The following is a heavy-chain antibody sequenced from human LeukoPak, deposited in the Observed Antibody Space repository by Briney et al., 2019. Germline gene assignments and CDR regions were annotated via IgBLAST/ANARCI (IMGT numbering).Heavy chain of an antibody. J-gene: IGHJ4*02. CDR3: ARGGPYYDSSRANDLNY. CDR1: GYTFTDYY. CDR2: INPNSGGT. V-gene: IGHV1-2*04. Sequence: ASVKVSCKASGYTFTDYYMQWVRQAPGHGLGWMGWINPNSGGTHYVQRFQGWVTMTRDTSISTAYMGLSRVTSDDTAVYYCARGGPYYDSSRANDLNYWGQGTLVTVSS. D-gene: IGHD3-22*01.